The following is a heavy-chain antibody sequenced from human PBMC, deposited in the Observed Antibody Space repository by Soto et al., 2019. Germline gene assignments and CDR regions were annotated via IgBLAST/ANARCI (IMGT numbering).Heavy chain of an antibody. Sequence: GGSLRLSCAASGFTFSSYAMSWVRQAPGKGLEWVSAISGSGGSTYYADSVKGRFTISRDNSKNTLYLQMNSLRADDTAVYYCARKKKPKGRAEYYYYYYGMDVWGQGTTVTVSS. J-gene: IGHJ6*02. CDR1: GFTFSSYA. V-gene: IGHV3-23*01. CDR3: ARKKKPKGRAEYYYYYYGMDV. CDR2: ISGSGGST.